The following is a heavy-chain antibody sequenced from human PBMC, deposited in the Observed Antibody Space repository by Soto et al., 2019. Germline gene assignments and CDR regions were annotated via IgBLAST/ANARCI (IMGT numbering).Heavy chain of an antibody. Sequence: ASVKVSCKASGYTFTNYYIHWLRQAPGQGLEWMGIINPSGGGTTYAQKFQGRVTITADESTNIVYMDVTSLRSEDTAVYYCARGDATKIVVTTYYAMDVWGQGTTVTVSS. D-gene: IGHD3-22*01. V-gene: IGHV1-46*01. CDR3: ARGDATKIVVTTYYAMDV. CDR1: GYTFTNYY. CDR2: INPSGGGT. J-gene: IGHJ6*02.